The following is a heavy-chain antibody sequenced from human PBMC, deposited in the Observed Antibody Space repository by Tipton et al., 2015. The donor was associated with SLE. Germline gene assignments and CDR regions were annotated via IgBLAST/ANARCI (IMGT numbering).Heavy chain of an antibody. CDR1: GGSISSYY. D-gene: IGHD4/OR15-4a*01. CDR2: IYYSGST. CDR3: ARLGGTVVITPDAFDI. V-gene: IGHV4-59*07. Sequence: TLSLTCTVSGGSISSYYWSWIRQPPGKGLEWIGYIYYSGSTNYNPSLKSRVTISVDTSKNQFSLKLSSVTAADTAVYYCARLGGTVVITPDAFDIWGQGTMVTVSS. J-gene: IGHJ3*02.